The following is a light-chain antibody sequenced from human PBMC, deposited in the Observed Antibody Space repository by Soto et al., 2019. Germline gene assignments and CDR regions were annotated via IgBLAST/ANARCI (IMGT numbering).Light chain of an antibody. CDR1: SSDVGSNNI. CDR3: SSYAGTSTFVV. CDR2: EVT. V-gene: IGLV2-23*02. J-gene: IGLJ2*01. Sequence: QSALTQPASVSGSPGQSITISCTGTSSDVGSNNIVSWYQQHPGKAPKLMIQEVTKRTSGVSNRFSGSKSVNTASLTISGLQAEDEADYYCSSYAGTSTFVVFGGGTKLTVL.